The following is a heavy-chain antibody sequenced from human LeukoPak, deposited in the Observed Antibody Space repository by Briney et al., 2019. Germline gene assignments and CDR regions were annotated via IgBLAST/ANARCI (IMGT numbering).Heavy chain of an antibody. Sequence: PGGSLRLSCAASGFTFSSYWMSWVRQAPGKGLEWVANIKQDGSEKYYVDSVKGRFTISRDNAKNSLYLQMNSLRAEDTAVYYCAKDHLWFGEGYYMDVWGKGTTVTVSS. CDR1: GFTFSSYW. D-gene: IGHD3-10*01. CDR3: AKDHLWFGEGYYMDV. V-gene: IGHV3-7*01. CDR2: IKQDGSEK. J-gene: IGHJ6*03.